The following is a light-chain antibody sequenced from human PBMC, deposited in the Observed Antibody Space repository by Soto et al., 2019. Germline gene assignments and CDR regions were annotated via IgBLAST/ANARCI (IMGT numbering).Light chain of an antibody. CDR2: AAS. J-gene: IGKJ1*01. Sequence: DVQMTQSPSSLSASVGDRVTITCRASQGISNYLAWYQQKPGKAPKLLSYAASTLQSGVPSRFGGGGSGTDFDLTISSLQPEDLGTCYCQQFNSIPRTVGPGTKVDSK. CDR3: QQFNSIPRT. V-gene: IGKV1-9*01. CDR1: QGISNY.